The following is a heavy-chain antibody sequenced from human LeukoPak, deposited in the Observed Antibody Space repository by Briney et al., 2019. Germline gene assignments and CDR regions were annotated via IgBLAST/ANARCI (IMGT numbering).Heavy chain of an antibody. D-gene: IGHD6-19*01. CDR2: MNPNSGNT. V-gene: IGHV1-8*01. CDR3: ARYFGSGWYFLRDYYYYGMDV. J-gene: IGHJ6*02. Sequence: ASVKVSCKASGYTFTSYDINWVRQATGQGLEWMGWMNPNSGNTGYAQKFQGRVTMTRNTSISTAYMELSSLRSEDTAVYYCARYFGSGWYFLRDYYYYGMDVWGQGTTVTVSS. CDR1: GYTFTSYD.